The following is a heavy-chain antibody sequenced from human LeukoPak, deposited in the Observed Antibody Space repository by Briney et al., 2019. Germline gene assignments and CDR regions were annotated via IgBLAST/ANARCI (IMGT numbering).Heavy chain of an antibody. CDR1: GFTFSSYA. J-gene: IGHJ1*01. Sequence: PGGSLRLSCAASGFTFSSYAMHWVRQAPGKGLEWVAVISYDGSNKYYADSVEGRFTISRDNSKNTLYVQMNSLRAEDTAVYFCAKGDAVGASGIYSAFQHWGQGTLVTVSS. CDR3: AKGDAVGASGIYSAFQH. V-gene: IGHV3-30-3*01. D-gene: IGHD1-26*01. CDR2: ISYDGSNK.